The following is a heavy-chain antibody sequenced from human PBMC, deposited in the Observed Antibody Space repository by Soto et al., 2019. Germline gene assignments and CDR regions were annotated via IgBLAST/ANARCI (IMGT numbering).Heavy chain of an antibody. CDR1: GFTFSNAW. CDR2: IKSKTDGGTT. Sequence: EVQLVESGGGLVKPGGSLRLSCAASGFTFSNAWMSWVRQAPGKGLEWVGRIKSKTDGGTTDYAAPVKGRFTISRDDSKNTLYLQMNSLKTEDTAVYYCTTRYCSGGSCYSFQSHFSYYYYYMDVWGKGTTVTVSS. D-gene: IGHD2-15*01. J-gene: IGHJ6*03. CDR3: TTRYCSGGSCYSFQSHFSYYYYYMDV. V-gene: IGHV3-15*01.